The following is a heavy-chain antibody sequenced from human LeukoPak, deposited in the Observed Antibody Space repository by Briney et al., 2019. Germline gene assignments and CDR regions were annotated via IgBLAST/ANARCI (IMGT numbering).Heavy chain of an antibody. Sequence: PGRSLRLSCAASGFTFDDYAMHWVRQAPGRGLESVSGISWNSGSIGYADSVKGRFTISRDNAKNSLYLQMNSLRAEDTALYYCAKDSDYYDSSGKLDVWGKGTTVTVSS. CDR3: AKDSDYYDSSGKLDV. D-gene: IGHD3-22*01. V-gene: IGHV3-9*01. CDR1: GFTFDDYA. J-gene: IGHJ6*04. CDR2: ISWNSGSI.